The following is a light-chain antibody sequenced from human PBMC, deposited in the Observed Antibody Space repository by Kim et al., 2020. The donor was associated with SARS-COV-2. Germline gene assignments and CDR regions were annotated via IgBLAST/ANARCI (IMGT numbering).Light chain of an antibody. CDR3: QQSYCSPYT. CDR2: TAS. J-gene: IGKJ2*01. CDR1: QSITIY. V-gene: IGKV1-39*01. Sequence: DIQMTQSPSSLSASVGDRVTITCRASQSITIYVDWYQQKPGKAPKFLIYTASNLQTGVPSRFSGSGSGTDFTLTISSLQPEDFATYYCQQSYCSPYTFGQGTKLEI.